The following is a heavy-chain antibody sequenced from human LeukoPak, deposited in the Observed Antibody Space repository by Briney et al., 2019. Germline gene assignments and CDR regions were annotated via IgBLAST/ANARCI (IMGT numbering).Heavy chain of an antibody. V-gene: IGHV1-69*05. J-gene: IGHJ6*03. Sequence: SVKVSCKASGGTFTSYAISWVRQAPAQGLEWMGGIIPIFGTANYAQKFQGRVTITTDESTSTAYMELSSLRSEDTAVYYCARGLTGAANYYYYMDVWGKGTTVTVSS. D-gene: IGHD2-15*01. CDR2: IIPIFGTA. CDR1: GGTFTSYA. CDR3: ARGLTGAANYYYYMDV.